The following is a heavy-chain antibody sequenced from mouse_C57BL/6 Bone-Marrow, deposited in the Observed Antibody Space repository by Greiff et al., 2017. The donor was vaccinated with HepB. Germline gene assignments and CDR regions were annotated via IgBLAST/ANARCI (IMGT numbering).Heavy chain of an antibody. Sequence: VMLVESGAELVKPGASVKLSCKASGYTFTEYTIHWVKQRSGQGLEWIGWFYPGSGSIKYNEKFKDKATLTADKSSSTVYMELSRLTSEDSAVYFCARHSHYDLYYYAMDYWGQGTSVAVSS. J-gene: IGHJ4*01. CDR3: ARHSHYDLYYYAMDY. CDR1: GYTFTEYT. D-gene: IGHD2-4*01. V-gene: IGHV1-62-2*01. CDR2: FYPGSGSI.